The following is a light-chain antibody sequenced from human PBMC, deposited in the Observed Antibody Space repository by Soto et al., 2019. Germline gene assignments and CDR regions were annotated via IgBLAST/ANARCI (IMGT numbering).Light chain of an antibody. CDR3: SSYANSNTLNV. J-gene: IGLJ1*01. CDR2: EVS. CDR1: SSDVGAYNY. V-gene: IGLV2-14*01. Sequence: QSALTQPASVSGSPGQSITISCSGTSSDVGAYNYVSWYQQHPGKAPKLMIYEVSNRPSGVSNRFSGSKSGNTASLTIAGLQAEDEADYYCSSYANSNTLNVFGTGTKLTFL.